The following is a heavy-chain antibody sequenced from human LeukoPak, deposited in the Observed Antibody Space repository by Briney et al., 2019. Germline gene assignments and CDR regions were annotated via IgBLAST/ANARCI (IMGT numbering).Heavy chain of an antibody. CDR3: ARILGTTYAFDI. V-gene: IGHV3-53*01. Sequence: PGGSLRLSCAASGFTINNNYMTWVRQAPGKGLEWVSVSYSGGSSYYADSVKGRFTMSRDSSKNTVNLQMNILTVEDTAVYYCARILGTTYAFDIWGQGTMVTVSS. D-gene: IGHD2/OR15-2a*01. CDR2: SYSGGSS. J-gene: IGHJ3*02. CDR1: GFTINNNY.